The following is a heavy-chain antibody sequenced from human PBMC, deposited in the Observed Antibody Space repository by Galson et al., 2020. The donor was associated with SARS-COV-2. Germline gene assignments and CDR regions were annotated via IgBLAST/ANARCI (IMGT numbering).Heavy chain of an antibody. CDR1: GFTFSSYA. V-gene: IGHV3-30-3*01. CDR3: ARLDSSGYYYPFDY. D-gene: IGHD3-22*01. J-gene: IGHJ4*02. CDR2: ISYDGSNK. Sequence: TGGSLRLSCAASGFTFSSYAMHWVRQAPGKGLEWVAVISYDGSNKYYADSVKGRFTISRDNSKNTLYLQMNSLRAEDTAVYYCARLDSSGYYYPFDYWGQGTLVTVSS.